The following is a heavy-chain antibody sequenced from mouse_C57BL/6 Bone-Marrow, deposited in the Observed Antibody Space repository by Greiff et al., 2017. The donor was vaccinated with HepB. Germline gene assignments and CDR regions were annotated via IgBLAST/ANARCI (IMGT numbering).Heavy chain of an antibody. J-gene: IGHJ4*01. CDR1: GYAFSSSW. CDR2: IYPGDGDT. V-gene: IGHV1-82*01. Sequence: QVQLQQSGPELVKPGASVKISCKASGYAFSSSWMNWVKRRPGKGLEWIGRIYPGDGDTNYNGKFKGKATLTADKSSSTAYMQLSSLTSEDSAVYFCASYYYGSSLYAMDYWGQGTSVTVSS. CDR3: ASYYYGSSLYAMDY. D-gene: IGHD1-1*01.